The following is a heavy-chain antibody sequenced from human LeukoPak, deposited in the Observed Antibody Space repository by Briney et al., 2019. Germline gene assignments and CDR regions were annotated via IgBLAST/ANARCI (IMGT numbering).Heavy chain of an antibody. J-gene: IGHJ4*02. CDR2: IYYSGST. CDR1: GGSISSGDYY. D-gene: IGHD2-15*01. Sequence: SETLSLTCTVSGGSISSGDYYWSWIRQPPGTGLEWIGYIYYSGSTYYNPSLKSRVTISVDTSKNQFSLKLSSVTAADTAVYYCARGSGVSRIPFDYWGQGTLVTVSS. CDR3: ARGSGVSRIPFDY. V-gene: IGHV4-30-4*01.